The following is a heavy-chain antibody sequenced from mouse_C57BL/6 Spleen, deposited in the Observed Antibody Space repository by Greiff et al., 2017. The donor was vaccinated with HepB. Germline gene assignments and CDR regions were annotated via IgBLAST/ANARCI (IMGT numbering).Heavy chain of an antibody. D-gene: IGHD1-1*01. Sequence: QVQLQQPGAELVKPGASVKLSCKASGYTFTSYWMHWVKQRPGQGLEWIGMIHPNSGSTNYNEKFKSKATLTVDKSSSTAYMQLSSLTSEDSAVYYCARDHSSYGFAYWGQGTLVTVSA. V-gene: IGHV1-64*01. J-gene: IGHJ3*01. CDR3: ARDHSSYGFAY. CDR1: GYTFTSYW. CDR2: IHPNSGST.